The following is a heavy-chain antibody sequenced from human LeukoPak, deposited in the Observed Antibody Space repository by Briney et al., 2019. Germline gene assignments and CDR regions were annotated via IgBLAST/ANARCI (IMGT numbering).Heavy chain of an antibody. J-gene: IGHJ4*02. D-gene: IGHD5-24*01. CDR2: ISGTSTYI. V-gene: IGHV3-21*01. CDR3: VRDHQLRDPGC. Sequence: GGSLRLSCAASGFTFDKYFIHWVRQAPGKGLDWVSSISGTSTYIDYADSVKGRFTISRDNAKNSLYLQMNSLRVEDTAVYYCVRDHQLRDPGCWGQGTLVTVSS. CDR1: GFTFDKYF.